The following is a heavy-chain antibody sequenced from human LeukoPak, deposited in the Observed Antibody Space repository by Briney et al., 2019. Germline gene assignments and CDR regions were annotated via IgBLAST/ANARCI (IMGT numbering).Heavy chain of an antibody. J-gene: IGHJ4*02. CDR3: ARGIGRDYYDSSGYLDY. D-gene: IGHD3-22*01. Sequence: ASVKVSCKASGYTFTSYYMHWVRQAPGQGLEWMGIINPSGGSTSYAQKFQGRATMTRDTSTSTVYMELSSLRSEDTAVYYCARGIGRDYYDSSGYLDYWGQGTLVTVSS. V-gene: IGHV1-46*01. CDR2: INPSGGST. CDR1: GYTFTSYY.